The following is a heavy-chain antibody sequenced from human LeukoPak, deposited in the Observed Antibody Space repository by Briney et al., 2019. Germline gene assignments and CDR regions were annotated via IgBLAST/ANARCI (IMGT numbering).Heavy chain of an antibody. CDR1: GFTFSSYA. D-gene: IGHD3-10*01. CDR3: ANLYGSGSYPQLVYYGMDV. Sequence: GGSLRLSCAASGFTFSSYAMSWVRQAPGKGLEWVSAISGSGGSTYYADSVKGRFTISRDNSKNTLYLQMNSLRAEDTAVYYCANLYGSGSYPQLVYYGMDVWGQGTTVTVSS. J-gene: IGHJ6*02. CDR2: ISGSGGST. V-gene: IGHV3-23*01.